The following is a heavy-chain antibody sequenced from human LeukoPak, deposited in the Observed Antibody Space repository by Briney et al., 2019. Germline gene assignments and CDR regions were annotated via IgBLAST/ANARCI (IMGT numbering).Heavy chain of an antibody. V-gene: IGHV3-48*04. CDR1: GFTFSSYG. D-gene: IGHD4-11*01. CDR2: ISSSSSTI. CDR3: ASRSQFLTTVTTPVDY. J-gene: IGHJ4*02. Sequence: PGGSLRLSCAASGFTFSSYGMTWVRQAPGKGLEWVSYISSSSSTIYYADSVKGRFTMSRDNANNSLYLQLNSLRAGDTAVYYCASRSQFLTTVTTPVDYWGQGTLVTVSS.